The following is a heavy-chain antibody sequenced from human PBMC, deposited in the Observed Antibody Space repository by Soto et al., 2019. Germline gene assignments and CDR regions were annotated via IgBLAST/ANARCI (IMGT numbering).Heavy chain of an antibody. V-gene: IGHV1-69*12. D-gene: IGHD5-12*01. CDR1: GGTFSSYA. CDR3: VSVVAIPGYPDN. Sequence: QVQLVQSGAEVRQPATSVKVSCKTSGGTFSSYAISWVRQAPGQGLEWMGGIVPIVDTSTYAQKFQGRVTITADESTSTVDMELSSLRSDDTAVYYCVSVVAIPGYPDNWGQGTLVTVSS. CDR2: IVPIVDTS. J-gene: IGHJ4*02.